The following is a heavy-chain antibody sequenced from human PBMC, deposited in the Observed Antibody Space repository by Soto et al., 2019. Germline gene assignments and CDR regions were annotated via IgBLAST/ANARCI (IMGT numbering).Heavy chain of an antibody. CDR1: GGSFSRYY. J-gene: IGHJ6*03. V-gene: IGHV4-34*01. CDR2: INHSGST. D-gene: IGHD3-3*01. CDR3: ARAILEWSSRFYYFYMDV. Sequence: SETLSLTCAVYGGSFSRYYWSWIRQPPGKGLEWIGEINHSGSTNYNPSLKSRVTISVDTSKHQFSLKLSSVTAADTAVYYCARAILEWSSRFYYFYMDVWGKGPTVTVSS.